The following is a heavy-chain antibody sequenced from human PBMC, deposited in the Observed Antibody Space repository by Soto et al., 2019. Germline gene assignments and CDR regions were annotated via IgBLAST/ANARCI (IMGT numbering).Heavy chain of an antibody. Sequence: SETLSLTCTVSGGSISSYYWSWIRQPPGKGLEWIGYIYYSGSTNYNPSLKSRVTISVDTSKNQFSRKLSSVTAADTAVYYCARVRYYDFWSGYYYPDYYYYYMDVWGKGTTVTVSS. CDR1: GGSISSYY. V-gene: IGHV4-59*01. D-gene: IGHD3-3*01. CDR2: IYYSGST. CDR3: ARVRYYDFWSGYYYPDYYYYYMDV. J-gene: IGHJ6*03.